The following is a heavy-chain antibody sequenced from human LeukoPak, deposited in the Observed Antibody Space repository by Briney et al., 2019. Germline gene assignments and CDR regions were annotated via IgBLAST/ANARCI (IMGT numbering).Heavy chain of an antibody. D-gene: IGHD2-2*01. CDR3: ARARGSYCGSTSCYFDH. CDR2: ISYDGSNR. J-gene: IGHJ4*02. Sequence: GGSLRLSCAPSGFTFNDYAMHWVRQAPGKGPEWVAVISYDGSNRYYADSVKGRFTISRDNSKNTLFLQMDSLRAEDTALYYCARARGSYCGSTSCYFDHWGQGTLVTVSS. V-gene: IGHV3-30-3*01. CDR1: GFTFNDYA.